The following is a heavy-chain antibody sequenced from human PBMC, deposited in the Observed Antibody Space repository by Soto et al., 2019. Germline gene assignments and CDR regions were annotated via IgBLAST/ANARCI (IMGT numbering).Heavy chain of an antibody. J-gene: IGHJ6*02. Sequence: SETLSLTCAVYGGSFSGYYWSWIRQPPGKGLEWIGEINHSGSTNYNPSLKSRVTISVDTSKNQFSLKLSSVTAADTAVYYCARGPPTVTTSKVRYYYYDGKDVWSQGTTVTVSS. V-gene: IGHV4-34*01. CDR3: ARGPPTVTTSKVRYYYYDGKDV. CDR1: GGSFSGYY. D-gene: IGHD4-4*01. CDR2: INHSGST.